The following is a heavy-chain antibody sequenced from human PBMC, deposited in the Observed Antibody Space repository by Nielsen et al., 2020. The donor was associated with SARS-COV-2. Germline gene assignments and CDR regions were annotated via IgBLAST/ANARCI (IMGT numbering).Heavy chain of an antibody. CDR3: AREIPGGVVDLDV. Sequence: GESLKISCAASEFTFSNYWMSWVRQAPGKGLEWVGHIRDNGSSTKLADSVKGRFTISRDNTKNSLYLQMNSLRGDDTAVYYCAREIPGGVVDLDVWGRGTLVTVSS. D-gene: IGHD2-2*01. CDR1: EFTFSNYW. J-gene: IGHJ4*02. CDR2: IRDNGSST. V-gene: IGHV3-7*03.